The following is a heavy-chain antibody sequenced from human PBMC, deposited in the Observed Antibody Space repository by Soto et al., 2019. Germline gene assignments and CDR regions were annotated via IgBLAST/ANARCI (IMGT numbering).Heavy chain of an antibody. CDR3: ARAGFWNLDS. CDR2: IYHSGST. CDR1: VYSISSGYY. J-gene: IGHJ4*02. D-gene: IGHD1-1*01. V-gene: IGHV4-38-2*01. Sequence: ETLSLTCAVSVYSISSGYYWGWIRQPPGKGLEWIGSIYHSGSTYYNPSLKSRVTISVDTSKNQFSLKLSSVTAADTAVYYCARAGFWNLDSWGQGTPVTVSS.